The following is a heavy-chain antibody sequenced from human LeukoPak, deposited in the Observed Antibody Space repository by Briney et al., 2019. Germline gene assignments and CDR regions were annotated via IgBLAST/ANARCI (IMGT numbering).Heavy chain of an antibody. Sequence: SVKVSCKASGGTFSSYAISWVRQAPGQGLEWMGGIIPIFGTANYAEKFQGRVTITTDESTSTAYMELSSLRSEDTAVYYCARTNSGYYFLDAFDIWGQGTMVTVSS. CDR2: IIPIFGTA. CDR3: ARTNSGYYFLDAFDI. V-gene: IGHV1-69*05. J-gene: IGHJ3*02. CDR1: GGTFSSYA. D-gene: IGHD3-22*01.